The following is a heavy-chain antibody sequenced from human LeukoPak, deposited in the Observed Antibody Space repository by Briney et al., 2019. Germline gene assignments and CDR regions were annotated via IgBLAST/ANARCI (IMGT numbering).Heavy chain of an antibody. D-gene: IGHD1-26*01. CDR1: GFSFSGYW. J-gene: IGHJ4*02. V-gene: IGHV3-7*05. CDR3: VRDNWDAYFAY. CDR2: IKQDGSER. Sequence: GGSLRLSCVASGFSFSGYWMSWVRQAPGKGLEWLANIKQDGSERNHVDSVKGRFTISRDNARNTVFLQMNSLRAEDTDMYYCVRDNWDAYFAYWGQGNLVTVSS.